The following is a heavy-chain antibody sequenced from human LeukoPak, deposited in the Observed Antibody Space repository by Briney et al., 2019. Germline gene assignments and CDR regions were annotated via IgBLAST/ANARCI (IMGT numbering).Heavy chain of an antibody. Sequence: SETLFLTCTVSGGSISSYYWSWIRQPAGKGLEWTGRIYSSGSTNYNPSLESRVSMSVDTSKNQFSLKLNSVTAADTAVYYCARDWAVAVHYFDYWGQGTLVTVSS. V-gene: IGHV4-4*07. CDR2: IYSSGST. D-gene: IGHD6-19*01. CDR3: ARDWAVAVHYFDY. J-gene: IGHJ4*02. CDR1: GGSISSYY.